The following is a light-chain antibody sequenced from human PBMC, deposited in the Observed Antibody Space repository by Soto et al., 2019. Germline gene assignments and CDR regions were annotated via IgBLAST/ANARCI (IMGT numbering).Light chain of an antibody. CDR2: DAS. CDR1: QGISSA. CDR3: QQFNDLPLT. V-gene: IGKV1D-13*01. J-gene: IGKJ4*01. Sequence: AIQLTQSPSSLSASVGDRVTITCRASQGISSALAWYQQKPGKDPKLLIYDASSLESGVPSRFSGSGSGTDFTLTISSLQPEDFATYYCQQFNDLPLTFGGGTKVEIK.